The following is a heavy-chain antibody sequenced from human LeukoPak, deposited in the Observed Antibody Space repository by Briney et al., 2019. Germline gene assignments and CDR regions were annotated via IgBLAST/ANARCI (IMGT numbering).Heavy chain of an antibody. V-gene: IGHV4-59*01. D-gene: IGHD3-10*01. CDR1: GGSISSYY. CDR2: IYYSGST. CDR3: ARDRYYGSGSYGWFDP. J-gene: IGHJ5*02. Sequence: SETLSLTCTVSGGSISSYYWSWIRQPPGKGLEWIGYIYYSGSTNYNPSLKSRVTISVDTSKNQFSLKLSSVTAADTAVYYFARDRYYGSGSYGWFDPWGQGTLVTVSS.